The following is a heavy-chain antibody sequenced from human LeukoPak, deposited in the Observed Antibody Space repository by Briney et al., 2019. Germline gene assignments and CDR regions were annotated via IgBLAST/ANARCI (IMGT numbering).Heavy chain of an antibody. Sequence: GASVKVSCKASGYTFTGYYMHWVRQAPGQGLEWMGWINPNSGGTNYAQKFQGRVTMTRDTSISTAYMELSRLRSDDTVVYYCARAAITMIAGSQQIDYWGQGTLVTVSS. CDR1: GYTFTGYY. CDR3: ARAAITMIAGSQQIDY. V-gene: IGHV1-2*02. D-gene: IGHD3-22*01. J-gene: IGHJ4*02. CDR2: INPNSGGT.